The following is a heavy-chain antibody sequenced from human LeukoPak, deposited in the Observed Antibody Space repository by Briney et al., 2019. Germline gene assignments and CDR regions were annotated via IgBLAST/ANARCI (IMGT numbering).Heavy chain of an antibody. CDR3: ARLSRVRGVTY. CDR2: INHSGST. J-gene: IGHJ4*02. Sequence: SETLSLTCAVYGGSFSGYYWSWIRQPPGNGLEWIGEINHSGSTNYNPSLKSRVTISVDTSKNQFSLKLSSVTAADTAVYYCARLSRVRGVTYWGQGTLVTVSS. V-gene: IGHV4-34*01. D-gene: IGHD3-10*01. CDR1: GGSFSGYY.